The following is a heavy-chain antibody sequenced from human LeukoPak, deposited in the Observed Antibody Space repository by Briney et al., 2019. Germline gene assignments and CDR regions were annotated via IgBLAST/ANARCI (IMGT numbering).Heavy chain of an antibody. D-gene: IGHD2-15*01. J-gene: IGHJ4*02. V-gene: IGHV1-18*01. CDR3: ASVGACSGGSCYDFDY. CDR1: GYTFTSYD. Sequence: ASVKVSCKASGYTFTSYDINWVRQAPGQGLEWMGWISAYNGNTNYAQKLQGRVTMTTDTSTSTAYMELRSLRSDDTAVYYCASVGACSGGSCYDFDYWGQGTLVTVSS. CDR2: ISAYNGNT.